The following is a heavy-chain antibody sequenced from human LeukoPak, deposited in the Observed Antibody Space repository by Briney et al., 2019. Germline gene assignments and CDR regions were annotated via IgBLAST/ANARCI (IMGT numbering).Heavy chain of an antibody. CDR1: GYSFTSQG. D-gene: IGHD2-2*01. CDR3: AREYIVVVPAAPATYYYMDV. J-gene: IGHJ6*03. V-gene: IGHV1-2*02. Sequence: ASVKVSCTASGYSFTSQGISWVRKAPGQGLEWMGWINPNSGGTNYAQKFQGRVTMTRDTSISIAYMELSRLRSDDTAVYYCAREYIVVVPAAPATYYYMDVWGKGTTVTVSS. CDR2: INPNSGGT.